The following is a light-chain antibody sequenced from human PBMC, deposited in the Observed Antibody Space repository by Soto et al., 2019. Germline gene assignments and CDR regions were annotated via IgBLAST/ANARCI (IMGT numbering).Light chain of an antibody. CDR2: GNS. Sequence: QSVLTQPPSVSGAPGQRVTISCTGSSSNIGAGFDVHWYKQLPGTAPKLLIYGNSNRPSGVPDRFSGSKSGTSASLAITGLQAEDEADYYCHSHYTSLGGSVFGGGTKLTVL. V-gene: IGLV1-40*01. CDR1: SSNIGAGFD. J-gene: IGLJ3*02. CDR3: HSHYTSLGGSV.